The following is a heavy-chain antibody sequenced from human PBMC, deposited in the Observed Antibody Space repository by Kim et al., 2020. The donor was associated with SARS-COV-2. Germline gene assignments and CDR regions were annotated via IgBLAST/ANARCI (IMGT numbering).Heavy chain of an antibody. V-gene: IGHV3-21*01. CDR3: AIPLGGVHFFYGMDV. D-gene: IGHD3-16*01. CDR2: SSITTTYI. J-gene: IGHJ6*02. CDR1: GFTFSNYT. Sequence: GGSLRLSCAASGFTFSNYTVNWVRQAPGKGLEWVASSSITTTYIYYADSVRGRFTISRDNAKNSLYLQMNSLRAEDTATYYCAIPLGGVHFFYGMDVWG.